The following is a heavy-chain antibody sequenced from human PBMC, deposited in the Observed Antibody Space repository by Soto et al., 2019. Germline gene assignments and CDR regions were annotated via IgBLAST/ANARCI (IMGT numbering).Heavy chain of an antibody. V-gene: IGHV1-58*01. CDR2: IVVGSGNT. Sequence: QMQLVQSGPEVKKPGTSVKVSCKASGFTFTSSAVQWVRQARGQRLEWIGWIVVGSGNTNYAQKFQERVTITRDMATSTAYMARSSLRSEDTAVYYCAAGKVRGVMPGPNWFDPWGQGTLVTVSS. J-gene: IGHJ5*02. CDR3: AAGKVRGVMPGPNWFDP. D-gene: IGHD3-10*01. CDR1: GFTFTSSA.